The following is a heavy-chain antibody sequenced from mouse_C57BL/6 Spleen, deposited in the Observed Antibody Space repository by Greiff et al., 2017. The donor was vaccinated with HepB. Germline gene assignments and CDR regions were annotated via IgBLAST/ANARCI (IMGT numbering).Heavy chain of an antibody. CDR2: INPNNGGT. Sequence: EVKLQESGPELVKPGASVKISCKASGYTFTDYYMNWVKQSHGKSLEWIGDINPNNGGTSYNQKFKGKATLTVDKSSSTAYMELRSLTSEDSAVYYCARFSNYDAMDYWGQGTSVTVSS. D-gene: IGHD2-5*01. V-gene: IGHV1-26*01. J-gene: IGHJ4*01. CDR1: GYTFTDYY. CDR3: ARFSNYDAMDY.